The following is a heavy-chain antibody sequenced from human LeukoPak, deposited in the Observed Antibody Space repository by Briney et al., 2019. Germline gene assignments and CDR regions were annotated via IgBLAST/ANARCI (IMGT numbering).Heavy chain of an antibody. J-gene: IGHJ4*02. CDR3: ARDLLEWYFDY. D-gene: IGHD3-3*01. CDR2: IYSGGST. CDR1: GLTVSSTY. Sequence: PGGSLRLSCAASGLTVSSTYMSWVRQTPGKGLEWVSVIYSGGSTYYADSVKGRFTISRDNSKNTPYLQMNSLRAEDTAVYYCARDLLEWYFDYWGQGTLVTVSS. V-gene: IGHV3-66*01.